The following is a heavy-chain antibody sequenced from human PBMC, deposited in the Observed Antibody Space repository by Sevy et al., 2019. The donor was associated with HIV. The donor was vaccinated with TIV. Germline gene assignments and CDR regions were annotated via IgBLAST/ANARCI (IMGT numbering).Heavy chain of an antibody. J-gene: IGHJ3*01. V-gene: IGHV3-74*01. CDR3: AREGDTVLVPTAVDAFDF. CDR2: IKTDGSSR. Sequence: GGSLRLSCAASGFTFSNYWMHWVRQAPGKGLVWVSRIKTDGSSRDSADSVKGRLFISRDNAKNLVYLQMDSLRAEETAENDCAREGDTVLVPTAVDAFDFWGQGTMVTVSS. D-gene: IGHD2-2*01. CDR1: GFTFSNYW.